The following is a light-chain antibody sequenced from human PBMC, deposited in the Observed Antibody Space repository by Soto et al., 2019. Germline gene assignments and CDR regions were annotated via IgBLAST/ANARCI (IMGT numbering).Light chain of an antibody. J-gene: IGKJ5*01. CDR2: DAS. CDR1: QAISNS. Sequence: DIQMTQSPSSLSASVGDRVTISCQASQAISNSLNWYQQKPGKAPKLLIYDASNLETGVPSRFSGSGSGTDFTFTISSLQPEDIATYYCQHCDSLPLTFGQGTRLEIK. V-gene: IGKV1-33*01. CDR3: QHCDSLPLT.